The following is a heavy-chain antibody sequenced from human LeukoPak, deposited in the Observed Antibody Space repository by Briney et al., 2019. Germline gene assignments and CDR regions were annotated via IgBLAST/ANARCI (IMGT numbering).Heavy chain of an antibody. J-gene: IGHJ3*02. D-gene: IGHD1-7*01. CDR3: ARGNLAYAFDI. Sequence: PGGSLRLSCAASGFTVSSNYMSWVRQAPGKGLEWVSVIYSGGSTYYADSVKGRFTISRDNSKNTLYLQMNSLRAEDTAVYYCARGNLAYAFDIWGQGTMVTVSS. CDR1: GFTVSSNY. CDR2: IYSGGST. V-gene: IGHV3-53*01.